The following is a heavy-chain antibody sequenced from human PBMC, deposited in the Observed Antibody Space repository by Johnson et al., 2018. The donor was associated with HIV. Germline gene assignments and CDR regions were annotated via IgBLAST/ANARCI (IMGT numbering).Heavy chain of an antibody. V-gene: IGHV3-23*03. D-gene: IGHD3-22*01. Sequence: VQLVESGGGLVQPGRSLRLSCTASGFTFSDYGMSWFRQAPGKGLEWVSVIYSGGSTYYADSVKGRFTISRDNSKNTRYLQMNSLSAEDTAVYYCAKDNYYYGSSGYYPDACDIWGQGTMVTVSS. CDR3: AKDNYYYGSSGYYPDACDI. J-gene: IGHJ3*02. CDR1: GFTFSDYG. CDR2: IYSGGST.